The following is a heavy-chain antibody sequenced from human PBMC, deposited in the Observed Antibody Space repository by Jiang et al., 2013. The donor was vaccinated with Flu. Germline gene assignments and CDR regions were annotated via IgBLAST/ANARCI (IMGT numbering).Heavy chain of an antibody. Sequence: GLVKPSETLSLTCTVSGGSISSYYWSWIRQPPGKGLEWIGYIYYSGSTNYNPSLKSRVTISVDTSKNQFSLKLSSVTAADTAVYYCARDRYCGSGKTYYYGMDVWGQGTTVTVSS. CDR1: GGSISSYY. CDR2: IYYSGST. J-gene: IGHJ6*02. CDR3: ARDRYCGSGKTYYYGMDV. V-gene: IGHV4-59*01. D-gene: IGHD3-10*01.